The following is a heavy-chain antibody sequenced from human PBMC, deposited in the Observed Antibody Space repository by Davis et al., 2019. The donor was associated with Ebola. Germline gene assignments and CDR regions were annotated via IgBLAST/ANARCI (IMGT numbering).Heavy chain of an antibody. V-gene: IGHV3-23*01. CDR1: GFTFDDYA. D-gene: IGHD2-15*01. J-gene: IGHJ6*02. Sequence: GESLKISCAASGFTFDDYAMSWVRQAPGKGLEWVSAISGSGGSTYYADSVKGRFTISRDNSKNTLYLQMNSLRAEDTAVYYCAKEGLVVVAARRYYYYYGMDVWGQGTTVTVSS. CDR3: AKEGLVVVAARRYYYYYGMDV. CDR2: ISGSGGST.